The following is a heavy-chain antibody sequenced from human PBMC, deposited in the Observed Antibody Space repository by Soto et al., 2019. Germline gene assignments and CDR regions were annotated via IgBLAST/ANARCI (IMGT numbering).Heavy chain of an antibody. V-gene: IGHV3-30*18. D-gene: IGHD3-16*02. J-gene: IGHJ4*02. CDR2: ISYDGSDK. Sequence: QVQLVESGGGVVQPGRSLRLSCAASGFTFSSYAMHWVRQAPGKGLEWVAVISYDGSDKYYADSVKGRFTISRDNSXNTLNLQMNRLRADDTAVYYCAKALGELSPESYDYWGQGTLITVSS. CDR3: AKALGELSPESYDY. CDR1: GFTFSSYA.